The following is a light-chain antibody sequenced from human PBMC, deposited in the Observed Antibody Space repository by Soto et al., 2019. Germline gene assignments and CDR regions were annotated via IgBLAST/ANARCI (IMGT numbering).Light chain of an antibody. CDR1: SSDVGGYNY. CDR2: DVY. CDR3: CSYTVRYSFV. V-gene: IGLV2-11*01. Sequence: QSALTQPRSVSGSPGQSVTISCTGTSSDVGGYNYVSWYQHHPGKAPKLIIYDVYKWPSGVPGHFSGFKSGNTASLTISGLQADDEAIYYCCSYTVRYSFVFGSGTKV. J-gene: IGLJ1*01.